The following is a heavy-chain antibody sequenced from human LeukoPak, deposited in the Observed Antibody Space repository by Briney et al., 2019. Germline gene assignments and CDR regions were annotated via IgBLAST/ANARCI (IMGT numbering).Heavy chain of an antibody. D-gene: IGHD3-22*01. CDR3: ARRAYYYDSSGYVYGFDH. Sequence: SETLSLTCTVSGGSISSYYWSWIRQPPGKGLEWIGYIYYSGSTNYNPSLKSRVTISVDTSKNQFSLKLSSVTAADTAVYYCARRAYYYDSSGYVYGFDHWGQGTLVTVSS. V-gene: IGHV4-59*08. CDR1: GGSISSYY. CDR2: IYYSGST. J-gene: IGHJ5*02.